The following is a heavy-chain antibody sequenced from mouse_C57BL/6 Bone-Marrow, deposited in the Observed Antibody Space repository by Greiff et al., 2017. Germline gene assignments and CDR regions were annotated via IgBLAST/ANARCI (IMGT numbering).Heavy chain of an antibody. CDR2: IDPSDSYT. V-gene: IGHV1-59*01. Sequence: VQLQQPGAELVRPGTSVKLSCKASGYTFTSYWMHWVKQRPGQGLEWIGVIDPSDSYTNYNQKFKGKATLTVDKSSSTAYMQLSSLTSEDSAVYYCARNYYGSSSYWYFDVWGTGTTVTVSS. J-gene: IGHJ1*03. D-gene: IGHD1-1*01. CDR1: GYTFTSYW. CDR3: ARNYYGSSSYWYFDV.